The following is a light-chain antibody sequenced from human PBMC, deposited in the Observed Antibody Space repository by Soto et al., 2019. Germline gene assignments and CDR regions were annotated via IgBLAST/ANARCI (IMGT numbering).Light chain of an antibody. CDR3: QQYYNWPRT. Sequence: ETVMTQSPAILSVSPGEIATLSCRAGQSVSNSLAWYQQKPGQAPRLLIYGASSRATGVPATFSGSGSETQFTLTISSLQSEDFAVYYCQQYYNWPRTFGQGTKGDIK. CDR2: GAS. J-gene: IGKJ1*01. CDR1: QSVSNS. V-gene: IGKV3-15*01.